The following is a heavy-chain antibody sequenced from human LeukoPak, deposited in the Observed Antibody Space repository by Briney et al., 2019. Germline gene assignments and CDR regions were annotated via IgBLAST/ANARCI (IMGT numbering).Heavy chain of an antibody. J-gene: IGHJ4*02. CDR2: LSYDGSNN. CDR1: GFTFSSFG. D-gene: IGHD4-17*01. CDR3: AKDASTVTLHADY. V-gene: IGHV3-30*18. Sequence: GGSLRLSCAASGFTFSSFGMHWVRQAPGKGLEWVAVLSYDGSNNYYADSVKGRFTISRDNSKNTLYLQMNSLRAEDTAVYYCAKDASTVTLHADYWGQGTLVIVSS.